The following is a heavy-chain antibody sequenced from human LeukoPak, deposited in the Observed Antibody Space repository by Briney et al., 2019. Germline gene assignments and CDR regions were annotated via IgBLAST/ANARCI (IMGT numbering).Heavy chain of an antibody. V-gene: IGHV1-18*01. CDR1: GYTFTTYG. J-gene: IGHJ4*02. Sequence: ASVKVPCKASGYTFTTYGISWVRQAPGQGLEWMGWISANNGHTDYAQKLQGRVTLTTDTSTNTGYMELRSLRSDDTAVYYCARDIAVNNFDYWGQGILVTVSS. D-gene: IGHD6-19*01. CDR3: ARDIAVNNFDY. CDR2: ISANNGHT.